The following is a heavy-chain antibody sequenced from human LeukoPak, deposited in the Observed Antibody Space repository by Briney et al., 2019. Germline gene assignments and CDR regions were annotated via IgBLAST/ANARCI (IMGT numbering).Heavy chain of an antibody. CDR1: GGSISSETHL. CDR2: FSGRGST. Sequence: TPCDTCTVSGGSISSETHLWTWIRQPAGKGLEWIGHFSGRGSTGYNPSLESPVPLSVDRSQKHFSLNLRFFTAADTAVYYCARDLLRFGGATKYYDYVDVWGKGNSVSVSS. V-gene: IGHV4-61*09. D-gene: IGHD3-16*01. CDR3: ARDLLRFGGATKYYDYVDV. J-gene: IGHJ6*03.